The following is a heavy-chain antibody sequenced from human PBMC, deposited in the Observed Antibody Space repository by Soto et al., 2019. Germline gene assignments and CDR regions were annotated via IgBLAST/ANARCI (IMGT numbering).Heavy chain of an antibody. CDR2: ISSSGSTI. D-gene: IGHD5-18*01. V-gene: IGHV3-48*03. CDR3: ARGSRIQLWLAPGHYFDY. J-gene: IGHJ4*02. Sequence: PWGALRLSWASSVFSVCSYEMNWVRQAAGKGLEWVSYISSSGSTIYYADSVKGRFTISRDNAKNSLYLQMNSLRAEDTAVYYCARGSRIQLWLAPGHYFDYWGQGTLVTVYS. CDR1: VFSVCSYE.